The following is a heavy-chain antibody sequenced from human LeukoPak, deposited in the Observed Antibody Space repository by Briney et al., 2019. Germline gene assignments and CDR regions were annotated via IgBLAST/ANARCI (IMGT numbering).Heavy chain of an antibody. J-gene: IGHJ4*02. CDR3: ARFYYSGGSCYDY. D-gene: IGHD2-15*01. CDR1: VGTFSSYA. CDR2: IIPIFGTA. Sequence: SVKVSCKASVGTFSSYAISWVRQAPGQGLEWMGGIIPIFGTANYAQKFQGRVTITTDESTSTAYMELSSLRSEDTAVYYCARFYYSGGSCYDYWGQGTLVTVSS. V-gene: IGHV1-69*05.